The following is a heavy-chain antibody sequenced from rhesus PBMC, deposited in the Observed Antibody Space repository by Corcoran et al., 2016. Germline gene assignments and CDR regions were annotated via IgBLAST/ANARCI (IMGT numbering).Heavy chain of an antibody. Sequence: QVQLQESGPGLVKPSETLSLTCAVSGGSISDDYYWSWIRQPPGKGLEWIGYISGSGGGTNYNPSLQNRITISRDTSKNQFSLKLSSVTAADTAVYYCARVNSSWYAFDFWGQELRVTVSS. D-gene: IGHD6-13*01. J-gene: IGHJ3*01. CDR1: GGSISDDYY. V-gene: IGHV4-106*01. CDR2: ISGSGGGT. CDR3: ARVNSSWYAFDF.